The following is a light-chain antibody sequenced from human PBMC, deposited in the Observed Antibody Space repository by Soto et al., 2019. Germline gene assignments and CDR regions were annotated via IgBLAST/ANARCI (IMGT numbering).Light chain of an antibody. Sequence: DIQMTQSPSTLSASVGDRVTITCRASQSISSWLAWYQQKPGKAPKLLIYKASSLESGVPSRFSGSGSGTEFTLTISSLQPDDFAPYYCQQYYSSSITFGQGTRLEIK. CDR3: QQYYSSSIT. CDR1: QSISSW. V-gene: IGKV1-5*03. CDR2: KAS. J-gene: IGKJ5*01.